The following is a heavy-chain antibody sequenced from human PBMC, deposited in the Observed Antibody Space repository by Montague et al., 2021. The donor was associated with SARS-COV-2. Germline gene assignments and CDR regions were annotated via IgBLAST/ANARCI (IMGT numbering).Heavy chain of an antibody. J-gene: IGHJ4*02. D-gene: IGHD3-10*01. Sequence: SLRLSCAASGFTLSSYAMNWVRQAPGKGLEWVSSISGSDDTTYYSDSVKGRFTISRDNAKNSLYLQMNSLRAEDTAVYYCAKSSLLWFGRPFDFWGQGTLVTVSS. V-gene: IGHV3-23*01. CDR3: AKSSLLWFGRPFDF. CDR1: GFTLSSYA. CDR2: ISGSDDTT.